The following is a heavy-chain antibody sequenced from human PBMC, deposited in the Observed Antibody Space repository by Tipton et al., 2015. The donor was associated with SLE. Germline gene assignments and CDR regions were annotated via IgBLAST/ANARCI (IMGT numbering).Heavy chain of an antibody. D-gene: IGHD3-10*01. V-gene: IGHV3-23*01. CDR1: GFTFSSYA. CDR2: ISGSGGST. CDR3: AKDLYYGSGSYPDAFDI. Sequence: SLRLSCAASGFTFSSYAMSWVRQAPGKGLEWVSAISGSGGSTYYADSVKGRFTISRDNSKNTLYLQMNSLRAEGTAVYYCAKDLYYGSGSYPDAFDIWGQGTRVTVSS. J-gene: IGHJ3*02.